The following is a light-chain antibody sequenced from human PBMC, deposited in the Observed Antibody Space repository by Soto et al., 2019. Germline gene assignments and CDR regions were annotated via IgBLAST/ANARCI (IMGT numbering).Light chain of an antibody. V-gene: IGKV3-20*01. J-gene: IGKJ3*01. CDR3: QQDGSSRFT. CDR1: QSVSSSY. CDR2: GAS. Sequence: EIVLTQSPGTLSLSPGERATLSCRASQSVSSSYLAWYQQTPGQAPRLLIYGASSRATGIPDRFSGSGSGTDFTLTISRLEPEEFAVYYCQQDGSSRFTFGRGTKVDIK.